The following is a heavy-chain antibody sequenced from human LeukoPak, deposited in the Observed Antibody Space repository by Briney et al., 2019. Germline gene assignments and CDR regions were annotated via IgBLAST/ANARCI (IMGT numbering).Heavy chain of an antibody. Sequence: SETLSLTCAVYGGSFSDYFWTWIRQPPGKGLEWIGSIYSSGSTYYNSSLKSRVTISIDTSKNQVSLKMSSVTAADTAVYYCAKSGGYGLIDYWGQGTLVTDSS. CDR3: AKSGGYGLIDY. CDR2: IYSSGST. V-gene: IGHV4-59*05. D-gene: IGHD6-25*01. CDR1: GGSFSDYF. J-gene: IGHJ4*01.